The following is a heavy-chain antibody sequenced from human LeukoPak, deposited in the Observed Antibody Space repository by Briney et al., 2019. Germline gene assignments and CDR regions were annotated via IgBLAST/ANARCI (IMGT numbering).Heavy chain of an antibody. J-gene: IGHJ5*02. V-gene: IGHV1-18*01. D-gene: IGHD2-8*01. CDR1: GYTFTSYG. CDR3: ARFMPRRWLEKNGVWWFDP. Sequence: ASVKVSCKASGYTFTSYGISWVRQAPGQGLEWMGWISAYNGNTTYAQKLQDRVTMTTDTSTSTAYMELSSLRSDDTAVYYCARFMPRRWLEKNGVWWFDPWGEGTVDTVSS. CDR2: ISAYNGNT.